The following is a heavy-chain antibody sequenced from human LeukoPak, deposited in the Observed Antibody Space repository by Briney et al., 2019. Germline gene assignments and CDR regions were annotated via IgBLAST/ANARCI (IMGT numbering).Heavy chain of an antibody. V-gene: IGHV3-74*01. CDR3: ARDAPGNTALDY. D-gene: IGHD5-18*01. J-gene: IGHJ4*02. CDR1: GLTFVSYW. CDR2: INGYGSST. Sequence: GGSLRLSCAASGLTFVSYWMHWVRQAPGKGLVWVSRINGYGSSTDFADSVKGRFTISRDNAKNTLYLQMNSLRAEDTAVYYCARDAPGNTALDYWGQGTLVTVSS.